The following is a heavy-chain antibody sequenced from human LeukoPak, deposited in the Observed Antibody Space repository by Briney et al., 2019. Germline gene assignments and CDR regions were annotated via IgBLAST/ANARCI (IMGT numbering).Heavy chain of an antibody. D-gene: IGHD3-10*01. CDR3: TRDAFGVDY. V-gene: IGHV3-74*01. Sequence: GGSLRLSCAASGLIFSSYWTHWVRHAPGKGLVWVSRMNSDVSSTSYADSVKGRFTISRDKAKNTMYLQMNTLRAEATAVYYCTRDAFGVDYWGQGTLVTVSS. CDR1: GLIFSSYW. CDR2: MNSDVSST. J-gene: IGHJ4*01.